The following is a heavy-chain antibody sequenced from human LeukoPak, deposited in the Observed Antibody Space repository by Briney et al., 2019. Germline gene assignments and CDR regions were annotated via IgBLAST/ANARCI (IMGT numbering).Heavy chain of an antibody. CDR2: IYYSGST. CDR3: ARSRGAYGAYCSGGSCYPNGGHWFDP. Sequence: SETLSLTCTVSGGSISSSSYYWGCIRQPPGKGLEWIGSIYYSGSTYYNPSLKSRVTISVDTSKNQFSLKLSSVTAADTAVYYCARSRGAYGAYCSGGSCYPNGGHWFDPWGQGTLITVSS. V-gene: IGHV4-39*01. CDR1: GGSISSSSYY. D-gene: IGHD2-15*01. J-gene: IGHJ5*02.